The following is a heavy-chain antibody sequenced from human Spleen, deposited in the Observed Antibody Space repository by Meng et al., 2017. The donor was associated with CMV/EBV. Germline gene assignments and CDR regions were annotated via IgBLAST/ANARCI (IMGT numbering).Heavy chain of an antibody. CDR3: ARGASCTSTSCYAPGDLYYYYGLDV. CDR2: IGGSGTYK. J-gene: IGHJ6*02. Sequence: GESLKISCTASGISGITVSSYNMNWVRQSPGKGLEWVSSIGGSGTYKYYADSVKGRFTISRDNAKNSLYLQMNSLRAEDTAMYFCARGASCTSTSCYAPGDLYYYYGLDVWGQGTTVTVSS. V-gene: IGHV3-21*01. CDR1: GISGITVSSYN. D-gene: IGHD2-2*01.